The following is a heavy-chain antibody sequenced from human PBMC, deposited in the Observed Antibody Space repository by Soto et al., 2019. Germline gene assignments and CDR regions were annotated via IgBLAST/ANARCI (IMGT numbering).Heavy chain of an antibody. J-gene: IGHJ4*02. CDR3: ARYDYSNLDY. D-gene: IGHD4-4*01. V-gene: IGHV3-21*01. Sequence: EVQLVESGGGLVKPGGSLRLSCAASGFIFSSYSMNWVRQAPGKGLEWVSSISSSSSYIYYADSVKGRFTISRDNDKNSLYLQMNSLRAEDTAVYYCARYDYSNLDYWGQGTLVTVSS. CDR2: ISSSSSYI. CDR1: GFIFSSYS.